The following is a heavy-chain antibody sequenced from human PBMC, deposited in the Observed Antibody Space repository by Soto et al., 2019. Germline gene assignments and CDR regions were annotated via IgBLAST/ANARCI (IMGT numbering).Heavy chain of an antibody. CDR1: GYTFTSYD. CDR2: MTPNTGNS. J-gene: IGHJ4*02. D-gene: IGHD1-1*01. CDR3: ARRAETNGWNGFGADKYYFDF. V-gene: IGHV1-8*01. Sequence: QVQLVQSGAEVRKPGASVKVSCEASGYTFTSYDIYWVRQATGHGLEWMGWMTPNTGNSGYAQKFQGRVTMTSDTSISTAHMELSSLRSEDTAVYYCARRAETNGWNGFGADKYYFDFWGQGTLDTVSS.